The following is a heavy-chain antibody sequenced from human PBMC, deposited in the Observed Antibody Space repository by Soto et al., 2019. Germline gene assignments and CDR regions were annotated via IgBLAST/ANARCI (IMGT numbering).Heavy chain of an antibody. V-gene: IGHV4-30-2*01. J-gene: IGHJ4*02. CDR2: LYHTGST. CDR3: ARGTGGYYNHIEY. CDR1: GDSISSGGSS. D-gene: IGHD3-22*01. Sequence: TSETLSLTFSVSGDSISSGGSSWSGSRHTPGKGLEWIGYLYHTGSTFYNQYLKSRVTISGDRSKNQFSLKLSSVTAADTAVYYCARGTGGYYNHIEYWGQGTLVTVSS.